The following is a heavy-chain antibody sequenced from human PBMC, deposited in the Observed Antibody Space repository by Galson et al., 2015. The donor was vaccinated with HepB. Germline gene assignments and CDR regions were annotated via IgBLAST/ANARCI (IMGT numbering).Heavy chain of an antibody. CDR2: IWYDGSNK. CDR1: GFTFSSYG. D-gene: IGHD4-17*01. CDR3: ARGFLDYGEVGAAFDI. J-gene: IGHJ3*02. V-gene: IGHV3-33*01. Sequence: SLRLSCAASGFTFSSYGMHWVRQAPGKGLGWVAVIWYDGSNKYYADSVKGRFTISRDNSKNTLYLQMNSLRAEDTAVYYCARGFLDYGEVGAAFDIWGQGTMVTVSS.